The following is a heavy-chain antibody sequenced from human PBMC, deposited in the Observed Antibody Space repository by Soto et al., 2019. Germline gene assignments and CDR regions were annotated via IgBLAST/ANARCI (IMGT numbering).Heavy chain of an antibody. J-gene: IGHJ4*02. CDR2: IYYLGST. D-gene: IGHD3-10*01. CDR1: GASMSEYF. V-gene: IGHV4-59*01. CDR3: ARDGYDGSGSPYPDF. Sequence: SETLSLTCTVSGASMSEYFWSWFRQFPGKGLEWIGYIYYLGSTDYNPSLKSRVTISVDTSKRQFSLRLTSVTAADTAVYYCARDGYDGSGSPYPDFWGPGTQVTVSS.